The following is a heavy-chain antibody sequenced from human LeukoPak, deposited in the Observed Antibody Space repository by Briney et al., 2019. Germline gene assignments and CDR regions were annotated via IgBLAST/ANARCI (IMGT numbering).Heavy chain of an antibody. D-gene: IGHD2-21*01. CDR1: GDSISSSSYY. CDR3: ASPAMQIVARDDAFHI. CDR2: ISYSGST. J-gene: IGHJ3*02. Sequence: SETLSLTCTVSGDSISSSSYYWGCIRQPPGKGLEWIESISYSGSTYYTPSLKSGVTISVDTSKNQFSLKLSSVTAADTAVYYCASPAMQIVARDDAFHIWGPGTMVTVSS. V-gene: IGHV4-39*01.